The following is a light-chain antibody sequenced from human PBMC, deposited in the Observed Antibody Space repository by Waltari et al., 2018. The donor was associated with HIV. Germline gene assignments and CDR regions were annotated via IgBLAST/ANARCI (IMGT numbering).Light chain of an antibody. CDR3: QQASSFPLT. Sequence: DIQMTQSPSSVSASVGDRVTITFRASQGISSWLARYQQKPGKAPKLLIYAASSLQSGVPSRFSGSGSGTDFTLTISSLQPEDFATYYCQQASSFPLTFGGGTKVEIK. CDR2: AAS. CDR1: QGISSW. V-gene: IGKV1-12*01. J-gene: IGKJ4*01.